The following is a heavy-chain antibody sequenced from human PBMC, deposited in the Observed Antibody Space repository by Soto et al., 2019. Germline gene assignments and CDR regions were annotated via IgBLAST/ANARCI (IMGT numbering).Heavy chain of an antibody. V-gene: IGHV3-30*18. CDR2: ISYDGSNK. CDR3: AKDAPSWYYESSGYDAFDI. CDR1: GFTFSSYG. D-gene: IGHD3-22*01. J-gene: IGHJ3*02. Sequence: QVQLVESGGGVVQPGRSLRLSCAASGFTFSSYGMHWVRQAPGKGLEWVAVISYDGSNKYYADSVKGRFTISRDNSKNTLYLQMNSLRAEETAVYYCAKDAPSWYYESSGYDAFDIWGQGTMVTVSS.